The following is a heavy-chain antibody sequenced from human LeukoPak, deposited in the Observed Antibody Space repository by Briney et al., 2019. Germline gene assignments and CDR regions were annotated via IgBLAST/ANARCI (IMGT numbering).Heavy chain of an antibody. Sequence: GGSLRLSCAASGFTFSSYSMNWVRQAPGKGLEWVSYISSSSSTIYYADSVKGRFTISRDNAKNSLYLQMNSLRAEDTAVYYCARNSVMTLLDYWGQGTLVTVSS. CDR3: ARNSVMTLLDY. CDR1: GFTFSSYS. J-gene: IGHJ4*02. D-gene: IGHD3-16*01. V-gene: IGHV3-48*01. CDR2: ISSSSSTI.